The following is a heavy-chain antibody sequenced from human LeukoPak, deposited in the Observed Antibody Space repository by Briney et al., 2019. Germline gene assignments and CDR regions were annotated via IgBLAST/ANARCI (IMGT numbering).Heavy chain of an antibody. CDR1: RFTVSSNY. CDR3: ARSDGYNFNFDY. J-gene: IGHJ4*02. V-gene: IGHV3-53*01. Sequence: PGGSLRLSCAASRFTVSSNYMSWVRQAPGKGLEYVSVIYSGGSTYYADSVKGRFTISRDNSKNTLYLQMNSLRAEDTAVYYCARSDGYNFNFDYWGQGTLVTVSS. CDR2: IYSGGST. D-gene: IGHD5-24*01.